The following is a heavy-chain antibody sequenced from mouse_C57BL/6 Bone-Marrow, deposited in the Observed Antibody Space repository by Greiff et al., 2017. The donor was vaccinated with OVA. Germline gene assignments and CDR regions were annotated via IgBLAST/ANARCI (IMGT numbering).Heavy chain of an antibody. CDR2: INPYNGGT. V-gene: IGHV1-19*01. CDR3: ARSHYDYPFYYAMDY. J-gene: IGHJ4*01. D-gene: IGHD2-4*01. CDR1: GYTFTDYY. Sequence: EVQLQQSGPVLVKPGASVKMSCKASGYTFTDYYMNWVKQSHGKSLEWIGVINPYNGGTSYNQKFKGKATLTVDKSSSTAYMELNSLTSEDSAVYYCARSHYDYPFYYAMDYWGQGTSVTVSS.